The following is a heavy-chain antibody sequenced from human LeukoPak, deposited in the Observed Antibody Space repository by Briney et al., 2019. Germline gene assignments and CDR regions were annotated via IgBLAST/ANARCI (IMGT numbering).Heavy chain of an antibody. Sequence: GGSLRLSCVASGFAFSAFAISWVRQPPGKGLECVSAVRGSGGRTFYADFVRGRFTISRDNSKKTVFLQMDSLRAEDRAVYYCAKGGAAMTDAPHGDVVTTTLDGFWGQGTMVTVSS. V-gene: IGHV3-23*01. CDR1: GFAFSAFA. D-gene: IGHD2-21*02. CDR2: VRGSGGRT. CDR3: AKGGAAMTDAPHGDVVTTTLDGF. J-gene: IGHJ3*01.